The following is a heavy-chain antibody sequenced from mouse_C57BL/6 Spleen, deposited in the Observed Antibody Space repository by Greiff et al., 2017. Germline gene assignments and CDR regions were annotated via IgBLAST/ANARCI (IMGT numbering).Heavy chain of an antibody. Sequence: EVKVEESGGGLVKPGGSLKLSCAASGFTFSSYTMSWVRQTPEKRLEWVATISGGGGNTYYPDSVKGRFTISRDNAKNTLYLQMSSLRSEDTALYYCARSDYEGFAYWGQGTLVTVSA. J-gene: IGHJ3*01. V-gene: IGHV5-9*01. CDR3: ARSDYEGFAY. CDR1: GFTFSSYT. CDR2: ISGGGGNT. D-gene: IGHD2-4*01.